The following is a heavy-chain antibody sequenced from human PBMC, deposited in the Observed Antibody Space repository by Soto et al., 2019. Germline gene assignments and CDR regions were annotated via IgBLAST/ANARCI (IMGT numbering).Heavy chain of an antibody. D-gene: IGHD3-10*01. CDR1: GGTFSNYA. CDR3: ARVPITLVRGIIIGGYDY. CDR2: IIPIFDTT. J-gene: IGHJ4*02. Sequence: QVQLVQSGAEVKKPGSSVKVSGKASGGTFSNYAITWVRQAPGQGLEWMGGIIPIFDTTNYAQNFQGRVTITADESTSTAYMELSSLRSEDTAVYYCARVPITLVRGIIIGGYDYWGQGTLVTVSS. V-gene: IGHV1-69*01.